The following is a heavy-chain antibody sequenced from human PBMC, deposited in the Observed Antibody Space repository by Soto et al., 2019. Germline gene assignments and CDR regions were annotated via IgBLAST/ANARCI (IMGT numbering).Heavy chain of an antibody. CDR2: TRNKDHSYTT. D-gene: IGHD3-22*01. CDR3: ARSWLSGLGGMDV. CDR1: GFTFSDHN. V-gene: IGHV3-72*01. J-gene: IGHJ6*02. Sequence: EVQLVESGGGLVQPGGSLRLSCAASGFTFSDHNMDWVRQAPGKGLEWVGRTRNKDHSYTTEYAASVKGRFTISRDDSKNSLYLQMNSLKSEDTAVYYCARSWLSGLGGMDVWGQGTTVTVS.